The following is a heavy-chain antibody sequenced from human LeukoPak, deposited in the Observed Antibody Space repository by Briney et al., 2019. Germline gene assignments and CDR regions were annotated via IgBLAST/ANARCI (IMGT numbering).Heavy chain of an antibody. CDR1: GYTFTGYY. CDR3: ARALGAVAGFEGGY. Sequence: GSSVKVTCKASGYTFTGYYMHWVRQAPGRGLEWVGWINPNSGGTNYAQKFQGRVTMTMDTSISTAYMELSRLRSDDTAVYYCARALGAVAGFEGGYCGQGTLVTVSS. D-gene: IGHD6-19*01. CDR2: INPNSGGT. V-gene: IGHV1-2*02. J-gene: IGHJ4*02.